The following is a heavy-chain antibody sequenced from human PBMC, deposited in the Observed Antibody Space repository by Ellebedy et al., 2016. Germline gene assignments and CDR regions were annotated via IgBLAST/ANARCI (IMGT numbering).Heavy chain of an antibody. CDR3: ARGGYYDSNGYPRCDY. D-gene: IGHD3-22*01. CDR1: GFTFSSYS. J-gene: IGHJ4*02. Sequence: GGSLRLXXAASGFTFSSYSMNWVRQAPGKGLEWVSYISGSGSSSYFADSVKGRLTISRDNAKKFLYLEMKSLRAEDTAVYYCARGGYYDSNGYPRCDYWGQGTLVTVSS. CDR2: ISGSGSSS. V-gene: IGHV3-48*04.